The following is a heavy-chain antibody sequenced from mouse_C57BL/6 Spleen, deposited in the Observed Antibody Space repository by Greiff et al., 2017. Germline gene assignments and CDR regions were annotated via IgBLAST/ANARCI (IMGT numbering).Heavy chain of an antibody. CDR3: AHSNYYYLDY. CDR1: GYTFTSYW. J-gene: IGHJ2*01. Sequence: VQLQQPGAELVKPGASVKLSCKASGYTFTSYWMHWVKQRPGRGLEWIGRIDPNSGGTKYNEQFKSKATLTVDNPSSTAYMQLSTLTSEDSAVYYCAHSNYYYLDYWGQGTTLTVSS. CDR2: IDPNSGGT. V-gene: IGHV1-72*01. D-gene: IGHD2-5*01.